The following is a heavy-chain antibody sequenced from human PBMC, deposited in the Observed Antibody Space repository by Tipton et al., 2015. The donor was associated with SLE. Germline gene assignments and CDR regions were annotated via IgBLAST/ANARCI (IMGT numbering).Heavy chain of an antibody. CDR2: ISGSGGST. CDR3: AKGAFEYGMDV. J-gene: IGHJ6*02. Sequence: SLRLSCAASGFNFDNYGMSWVRQAPGKGLEWVSAISGSGGSTYYADSVKGRFTISRDNSKNTLYLQMNSLRAEDTAVYYCAKGAFEYGMDVWGQGTTVTVSS. V-gene: IGHV3-23*01. CDR1: GFNFDNYG. D-gene: IGHD3-3*02.